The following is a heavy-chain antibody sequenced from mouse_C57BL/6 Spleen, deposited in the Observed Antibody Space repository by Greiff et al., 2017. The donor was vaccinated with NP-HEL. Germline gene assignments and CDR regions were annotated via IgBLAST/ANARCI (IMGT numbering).Heavy chain of an antibody. Sequence: EVKLVESGEGLVKPGGSLKLSCAASGFTFSSYAMSWVRQTPEKRLEWVAYISSGGDYIYYADTVKGRFTISRDNARNTLYLQMSSLKSEDTAMYYCTRASYYSNSLDYWGQGTTLTVSS. CDR2: ISSGGDYI. CDR3: TRASYYSNSLDY. J-gene: IGHJ2*01. D-gene: IGHD2-5*01. CDR1: GFTFSSYA. V-gene: IGHV5-9-1*02.